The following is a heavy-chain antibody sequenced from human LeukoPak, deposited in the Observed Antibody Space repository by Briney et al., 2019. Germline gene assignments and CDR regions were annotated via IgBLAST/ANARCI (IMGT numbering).Heavy chain of an antibody. CDR3: ARVARGYDILTGYYYYMDV. J-gene: IGHJ6*03. Sequence: GASVKVSCKASGYTFTSYGISWVRQAPGQGLEWMGWVSAYNGDTNYAQKLQGRVTMTTDTSTSTAYMELRSLRSDDTAVYYCARVARGYDILTGYYYYMDVWGTGTTVTVSS. V-gene: IGHV1-18*01. D-gene: IGHD3-9*01. CDR1: GYTFTSYG. CDR2: VSAYNGDT.